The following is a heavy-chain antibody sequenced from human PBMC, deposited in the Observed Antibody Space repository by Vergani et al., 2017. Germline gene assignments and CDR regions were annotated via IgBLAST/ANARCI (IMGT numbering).Heavy chain of an antibody. Sequence: QVQLQESGPGLVKTSQTLCLTCAVSGASIMKRGGYYWTWIRQPAGKGLEWIGRIYYTGSTNYNPTLESRVTMSVDTSKNQFSLNLRSVSAADTAVYFCARADFXTNWYAQSFNVDFWGPGALVTVSS. CDR2: IYYTGST. D-gene: IGHD6-13*01. CDR1: GASIMKRGGYY. V-gene: IGHV4-61*02. J-gene: IGHJ4*02. CDR3: ARADFXTNWYAQSFNVDF.